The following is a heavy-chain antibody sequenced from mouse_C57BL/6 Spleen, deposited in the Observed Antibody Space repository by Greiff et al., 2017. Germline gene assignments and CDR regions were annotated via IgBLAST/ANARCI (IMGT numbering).Heavy chain of an antibody. CDR2: IYPGDGDT. Sequence: QVQLQQSGAELVKPGASVKISCKASGYAFSSYWMNWVKQRPGKGLEWIGQIYPGDGDTTSNGKFKGKATLTADKSSSTAYMQLSSLTSEDSAVYFCARGGSSLYYFDYWGQGTTLTVSS. D-gene: IGHD1-1*01. CDR3: ARGGSSLYYFDY. V-gene: IGHV1-80*01. CDR1: GYAFSSYW. J-gene: IGHJ2*01.